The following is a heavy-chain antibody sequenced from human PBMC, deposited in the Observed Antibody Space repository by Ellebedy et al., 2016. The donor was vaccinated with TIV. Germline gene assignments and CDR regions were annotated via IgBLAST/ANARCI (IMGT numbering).Heavy chain of an antibody. V-gene: IGHV1-18*04. CDR3: ARDPNPARS. J-gene: IGHJ5*02. D-gene: IGHD6-6*01. Sequence: AASVKVSCKASGYTFTSYGFSWVRQAPGQGLEWMGWINTYNGNTNYAQKFQGRVTLTTDTSTSTAYMELRNLRSDDTAVYYCARDPNPARSWGQGTLVTVSS. CDR1: GYTFTSYG. CDR2: INTYNGNT.